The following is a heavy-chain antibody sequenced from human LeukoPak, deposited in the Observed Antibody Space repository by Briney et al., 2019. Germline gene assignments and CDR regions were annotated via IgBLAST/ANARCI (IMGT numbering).Heavy chain of an antibody. CDR2: INHSGST. J-gene: IGHJ6*04. CDR3: ASGGIQLGFGEVLGMDV. CDR1: GGSFSGYY. Sequence: SETLSLTCAVYGGSFSGYYWSWIRQPPGKGLEWIGEINHSGSTNYNPSLKSRVTISVDTSKNQFSLKLSSVTAADTAVYYCASGGIQLGFGEVLGMDVWGKGTTVTVSS. D-gene: IGHD3-10*01. V-gene: IGHV4-34*01.